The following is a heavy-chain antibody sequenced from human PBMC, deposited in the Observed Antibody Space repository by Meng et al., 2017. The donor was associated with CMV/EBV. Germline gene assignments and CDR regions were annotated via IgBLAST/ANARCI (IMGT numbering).Heavy chain of an antibody. V-gene: IGHV4-39*07. Sequence: SETLSLTCTVSGGSISSSSYYWGWICQPPGKGLEWIGSIYYSGSTYYNPSLKSRVTISVDTSKNQFSLKLSSVTAADTAVYYCASPLRFLEWSYAFDIWGQGTMVTVSS. D-gene: IGHD3-3*01. J-gene: IGHJ3*02. CDR1: GGSISSSSYY. CDR3: ASPLRFLEWSYAFDI. CDR2: IYYSGST.